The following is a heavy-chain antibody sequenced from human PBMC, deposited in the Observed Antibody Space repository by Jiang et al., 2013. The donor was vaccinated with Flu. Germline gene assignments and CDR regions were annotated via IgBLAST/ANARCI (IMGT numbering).Heavy chain of an antibody. V-gene: IGHV4-31*03. Sequence: PGLVKPSQTLSLTCTVSGGSISSGGYYWSWIRQPPGRGLEWIGYIYYTGSTYYNPSLKSRVTISVDTSKSHFSLRLSSVTAADTAVYYCARTGYCSSTSCYHYYHYYMDVWGKGTTVTVSS. CDR3: ARTGYCSSTSCYHYYHYYMDV. D-gene: IGHD2-2*01. CDR1: GGSISSGGYY. CDR2: IYYTGST. J-gene: IGHJ6*03.